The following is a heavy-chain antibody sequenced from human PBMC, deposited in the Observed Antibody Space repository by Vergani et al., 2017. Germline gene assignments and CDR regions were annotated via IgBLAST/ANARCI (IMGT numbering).Heavy chain of an antibody. J-gene: IGHJ3*02. D-gene: IGHD3-10*01. V-gene: IGHV4-61*10. CDR2: IYYSGST. CDR1: GGSVSSGSYY. Sequence: QVQLQESGPGLVEPSETLSLTCTVSGGSVSSGSYYWSWIRQPAGKGLEWIGYIYYSGSTNYNPSLKSRVTISVDTSKNQFSLKLSSVTAADTAVYYCAREPGMVRGVIITPWGAFDIWGQGTMVTVSS. CDR3: AREPGMVRGVIITPWGAFDI.